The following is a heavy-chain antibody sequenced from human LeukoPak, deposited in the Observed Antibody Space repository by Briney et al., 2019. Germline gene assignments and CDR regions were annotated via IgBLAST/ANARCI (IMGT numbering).Heavy chain of an antibody. CDR2: ISGSGGST. Sequence: PGGSLRLSCAASGFTVSSNYMSWVRQTPGKGLEWVSAISGSGGSTYYADSVKGRFTISRDNSKNTLYLQMNSLRAEDTAVYYCAKDLPETPIAAAGTSDLGGWALDYWGQGTLVTVSS. CDR3: AKDLPETPIAAAGTSDLGGWALDY. J-gene: IGHJ4*02. V-gene: IGHV3-23*01. D-gene: IGHD6-13*01. CDR1: GFTVSSNY.